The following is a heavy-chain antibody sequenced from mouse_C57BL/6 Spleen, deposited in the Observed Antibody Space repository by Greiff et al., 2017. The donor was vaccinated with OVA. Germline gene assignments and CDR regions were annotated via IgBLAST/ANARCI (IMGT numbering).Heavy chain of an antibody. CDR3: ARWAYYYGSSYVDY. V-gene: IGHV1-69*01. CDR2: IDPSDSYT. Sequence: QVQLQQPGAELVMPGASVKLSCKASGYTFTSYWMHWVKQRPGQGLEWIGEIDPSDSYTNYNQKFKGKSTLTVDKSSSTAYMQLSSLTSEDSAVDYCARWAYYYGSSYVDYWGQGTTLTVSS. CDR1: GYTFTSYW. D-gene: IGHD1-1*01. J-gene: IGHJ2*01.